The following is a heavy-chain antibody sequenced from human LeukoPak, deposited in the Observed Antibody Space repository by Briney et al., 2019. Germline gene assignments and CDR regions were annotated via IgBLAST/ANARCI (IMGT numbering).Heavy chain of an antibody. Sequence: GGSLRLSCAASGFTFSNYAMSWVRQAPGKGLEWVSTISGSGISTNYADSVEGRFTISRDNSKDTLYLQMDSLRAEDTAVFYCAFPRAGEYYRSDFEYWGQGTLVTVSS. J-gene: IGHJ4*02. V-gene: IGHV3-23*01. CDR2: ISGSGIST. CDR3: AFPRAGEYYRSDFEY. D-gene: IGHD4-17*01. CDR1: GFTFSNYA.